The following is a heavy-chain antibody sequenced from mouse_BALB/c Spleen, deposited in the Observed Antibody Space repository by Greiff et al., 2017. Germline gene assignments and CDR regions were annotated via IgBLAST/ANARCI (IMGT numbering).Heavy chain of an antibody. CDR2: IDPENGDT. CDR3: NEGITEGFAY. Sequence: VQLQQSGAELVRSGASVKLSCTASGFNIKDYYMHWVKQRPEQGLEWIGWIDPENGDTEYAPKFQGKATMTADTSSNTAYLQLSSLTSEDTAVYYCNEGITEGFAYWGQGTLVTVSA. D-gene: IGHD2-4*01. CDR1: GFNIKDYY. J-gene: IGHJ3*01. V-gene: IGHV14-4*02.